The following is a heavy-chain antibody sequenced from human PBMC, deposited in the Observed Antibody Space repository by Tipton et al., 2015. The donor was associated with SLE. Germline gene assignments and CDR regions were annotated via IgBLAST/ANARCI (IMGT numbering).Heavy chain of an antibody. Sequence: TCNVSGGSISSNNYYWGWIRQPPGKGLEWVGSFYSSGTRYYNPSLESRVTISVDTSKNQFSLRLSSVTATDTAVYYCARFPGGSYYYYTLDVCGQGTTVTVSS. CDR1: GGSISSNNYY. CDR2: FYSSGTR. CDR3: ARFPGGSYYYYTLDV. J-gene: IGHJ6*02. D-gene: IGHD1-26*01. V-gene: IGHV4-39*07.